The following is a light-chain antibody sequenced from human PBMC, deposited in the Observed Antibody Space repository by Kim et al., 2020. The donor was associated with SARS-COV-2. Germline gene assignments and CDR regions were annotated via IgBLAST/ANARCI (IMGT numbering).Light chain of an antibody. CDR1: SLINYY. V-gene: IGLV3-19*01. J-gene: IGLJ1*01. Sequence: ALGQTIRITCQGDSLINYYATWYQQKPGQAPLLVMYGKNTRPSGIPDRFSGSSSGDTASLILSGAQAEDEADYYCCSRDSSGLHYVFGSGTKVTVL. CDR3: CSRDSSGLHYV. CDR2: GKN.